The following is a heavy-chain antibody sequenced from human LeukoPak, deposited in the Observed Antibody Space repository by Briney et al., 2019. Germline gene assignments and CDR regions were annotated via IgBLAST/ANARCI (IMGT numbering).Heavy chain of an antibody. CDR2: VYYTGST. J-gene: IGHJ4*02. CDR3: ARHFAYSSSSYFDY. Sequence: SETLSLTCSVSGGSVSSYYWSWIRQPPGKGLEWIGYVYYTGSTNYKPSLKSRVTMVEDKAKNQFSLRLYSVTVAHTAVYYCARHFAYSSSSYFDYWGQGSLVTVSS. V-gene: IGHV4-59*08. D-gene: IGHD6-6*01. CDR1: GGSVSSYY.